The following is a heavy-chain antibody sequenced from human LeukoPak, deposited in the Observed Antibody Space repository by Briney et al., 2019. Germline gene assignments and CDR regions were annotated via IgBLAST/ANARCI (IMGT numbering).Heavy chain of an antibody. Sequence: TGGSLRLSCAASGFTFSDYYMSWIRQAPGKGLKRVSYISNSGNTIYYADSLKGRFTISRDNAKNSLYLQMNSLRAEDTAVYYCASTVVTTDDAFDIWGQVTMVTVSS. CDR3: ASTVVTTDDAFDI. D-gene: IGHD4-23*01. CDR1: GFTFSDYY. V-gene: IGHV3-11*01. J-gene: IGHJ3*02. CDR2: ISNSGNTI.